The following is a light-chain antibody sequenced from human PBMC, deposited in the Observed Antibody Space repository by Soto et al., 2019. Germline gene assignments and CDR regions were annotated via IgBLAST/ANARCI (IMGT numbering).Light chain of an antibody. CDR1: SSNIGNNY. Sequence: QSVLTQPPSVSATPGQKVTISCSGRSSNIGNNYVSWYQQFPGAAPKLLIYDNYWRPSGIPDRFSASKSGTSATLGITGLQTGDEADYYCASRDSSLRAVVVGGWTKLTV. CDR2: DNY. J-gene: IGLJ2*01. CDR3: ASRDSSLRAVV. V-gene: IGLV1-51*01.